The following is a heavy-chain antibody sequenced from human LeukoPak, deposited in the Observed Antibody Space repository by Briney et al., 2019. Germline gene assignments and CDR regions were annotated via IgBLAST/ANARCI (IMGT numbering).Heavy chain of an antibody. CDR3: AKDDYGDYDGWFDP. J-gene: IGHJ5*02. CDR2: ISGSGGST. V-gene: IGHV3-23*01. D-gene: IGHD4-17*01. Sequence: GGSLRLSCAASGFTLSSYWMSWVRQAPGKGLEWVSAISGSGGSTYYADSVKGRFTISRDNSKNTLYLQMNSLRAEDTAVYYCAKDDYGDYDGWFDPWGQGTLVIVSS. CDR1: GFTLSSYW.